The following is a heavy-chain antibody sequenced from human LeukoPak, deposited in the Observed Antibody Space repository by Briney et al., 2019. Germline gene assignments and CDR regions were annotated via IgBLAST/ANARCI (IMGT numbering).Heavy chain of an antibody. Sequence: PSETLSLTCTVSGGSISSGGYYWSWIRQHPGKGLEWIGYIYYSGSTYYNPSLKSRVTISVDTSKNQFSLKLRSVTAADTAVYYCARGSSSSGWFDPWGQGTLVTVSS. CDR3: ARGSSSSGWFDP. CDR1: GGSISSGGYY. V-gene: IGHV4-31*03. D-gene: IGHD6-6*01. J-gene: IGHJ5*02. CDR2: IYYSGST.